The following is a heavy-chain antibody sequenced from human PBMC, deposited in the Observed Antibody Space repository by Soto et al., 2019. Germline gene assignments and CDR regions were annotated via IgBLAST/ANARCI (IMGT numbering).Heavy chain of an antibody. CDR3: ARGAGNYAFDI. Sequence: GGSLRLSCAASGFTFSSYGMHWVRQAPGKGLEWVAVIWYDGSNKYYADSVKGRFTISRDNSKNTLYLQMNSLRAEDTAVYYCARGAGNYAFDIWGQGTMVTVSS. CDR2: IWYDGSNK. J-gene: IGHJ3*02. V-gene: IGHV3-33*01. D-gene: IGHD6-13*01. CDR1: GFTFSSYG.